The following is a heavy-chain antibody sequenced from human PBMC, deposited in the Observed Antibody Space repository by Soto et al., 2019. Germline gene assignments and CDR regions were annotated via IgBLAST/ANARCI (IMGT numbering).Heavy chain of an antibody. CDR2: ISWNSGSI. D-gene: IGHD3-10*02. CDR1: GFTFDDYA. J-gene: IGHJ6*02. Sequence: GGSLRLSCAASGFTFDDYAMHWVRQAPGKGLEWVSGISWNSGSIGYADSVKGRFTISRDNAKNSLYLQMNSLRAEDTSLYYCAKVRASGCAGSYQIYYYYCMDVWGQGTTVTVSS. V-gene: IGHV3-9*01. CDR3: AKVRASGCAGSYQIYYYYCMDV.